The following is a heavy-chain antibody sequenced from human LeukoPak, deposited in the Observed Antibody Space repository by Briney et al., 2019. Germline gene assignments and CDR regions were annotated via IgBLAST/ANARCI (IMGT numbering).Heavy chain of an antibody. CDR1: GFTFSSSA. Sequence: GWSLRLSCEASGFTFSSSAMSWLRQAPGKGLEWVSAISNNGGYAYYADSVQGRFTISRDNSKSTLCLQMNSLRAEDTAVYYCAKQLGYCSDGSCYFPYWGQGTLVTVSS. CDR2: ISNNGGYA. V-gene: IGHV3-23*01. D-gene: IGHD2-15*01. J-gene: IGHJ4*02. CDR3: AKQLGYCSDGSCYFPY.